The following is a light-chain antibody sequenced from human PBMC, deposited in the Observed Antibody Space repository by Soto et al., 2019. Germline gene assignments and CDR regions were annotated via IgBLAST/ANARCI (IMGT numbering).Light chain of an antibody. CDR2: RNN. V-gene: IGLV1-47*01. Sequence: QSVLTQPPSASGTPGQRVTISCSGSSSNIGSNYVYWYQQLPGTAPKLLIYRNNQRPSGVPDRFSGSKSGTSASLAISGLRSEDEADYYCAAWDDSLSGPRVEFGGGTPLTVL. CDR3: AAWDDSLSGPRVE. J-gene: IGLJ2*01. CDR1: SSNIGSNY.